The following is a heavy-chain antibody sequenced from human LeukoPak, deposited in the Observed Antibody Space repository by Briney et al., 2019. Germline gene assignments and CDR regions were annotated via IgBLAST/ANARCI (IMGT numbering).Heavy chain of an antibody. J-gene: IGHJ6*02. V-gene: IGHV1-69*01. D-gene: IGHD3-22*01. CDR3: AGTYYYDSSGYLRSYYYYGMDV. CDR2: IIPIFGTA. CDR1: GGTFSSYA. Sequence: SVKVSCKASGGTFSSYAISWVRQAPGQGLEWMGGIIPIFGTANYAQKFQGRVTITADESTSTAYMELSSLRSEDTAVYYCAGTYYYDSSGYLRSYYYYGMDVWGQGTTVTVSS.